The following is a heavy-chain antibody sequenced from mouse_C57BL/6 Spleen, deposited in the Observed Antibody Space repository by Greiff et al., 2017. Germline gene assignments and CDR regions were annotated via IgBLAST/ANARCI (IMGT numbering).Heavy chain of an antibody. D-gene: IGHD1-1*01. CDR3: ARSDYYGSSNWYFDV. CDR2: INPSNGGT. Sequence: VQLQQPGTELVKPGASVKLSCKASGYTFTSYWLHWVKQRPGQGLEWIGNINPSNGGTNYNEKFKSKATLTVDKSSSTAYMQLSSLTSEDSAVYYCARSDYYGSSNWYFDVWGTGTTVTVSS. J-gene: IGHJ1*03. V-gene: IGHV1-53*01. CDR1: GYTFTSYW.